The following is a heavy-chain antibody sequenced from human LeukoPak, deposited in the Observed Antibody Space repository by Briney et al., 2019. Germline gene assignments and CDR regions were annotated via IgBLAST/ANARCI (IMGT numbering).Heavy chain of an antibody. CDR2: ITKSGDTT. Sequence: GGALRLSCAASGFTLSAFGMNWVRQAPGKGLEWVSTITKSGDTTYYVDSVKGRFTISRDKSKNTLYLQMSSLRAEDTAKYYCTKDYCGRFCFAVWGQGTTVTVSS. D-gene: IGHD3-3*01. CDR1: GFTLSAFG. V-gene: IGHV3-23*01. J-gene: IGHJ6*02. CDR3: TKDYCGRFCFAV.